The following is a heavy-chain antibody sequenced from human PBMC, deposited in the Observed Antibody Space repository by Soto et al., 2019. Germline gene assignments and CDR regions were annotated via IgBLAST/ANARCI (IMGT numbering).Heavy chain of an antibody. CDR2: IYPGDSDT. D-gene: IGHD2-2*01. Sequence: PGESLKISCKGSGYSFTSYWIGWVRQMPGIGLEWMGIIYPGDSDTRYSPSFQGQVTISADKSISTAYLQWSSLKASDTAMYYCARGQPYCRSTFFFRDNYYSGVVGGGPGPTVTVSS. J-gene: IGHJ6*02. CDR3: ARGQPYCRSTFFFRDNYYSGVVG. V-gene: IGHV5-51*01. CDR1: GYSFTSYW.